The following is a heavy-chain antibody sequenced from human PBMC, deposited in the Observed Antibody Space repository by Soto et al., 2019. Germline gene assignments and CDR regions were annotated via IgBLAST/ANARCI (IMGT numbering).Heavy chain of an antibody. CDR3: AVSTRKGVYYYYGMDV. CDR1: GGSISSYY. Sequence: SETLSLTCTVSGGSISSYYWSWIRQPAGKGLEWIGRIYTSGSTNYNPSLKSRVTMSVDTSKNQFSLKLSSVTAADTAVYYCAVSTRKGVYYYYGMDVWGQGTTVTVSS. D-gene: IGHD5-12*01. J-gene: IGHJ6*02. V-gene: IGHV4-4*07. CDR2: IYTSGST.